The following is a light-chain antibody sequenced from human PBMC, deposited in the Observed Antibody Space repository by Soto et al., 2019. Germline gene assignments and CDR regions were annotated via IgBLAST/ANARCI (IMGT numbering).Light chain of an antibody. CDR2: DAS. CDR3: QQSSHWPLT. V-gene: IGKV3-11*01. Sequence: EIVLTQSPATLSLSPGERATLSCRASQSVSSYLAWYQQKRGQAPRLLIYDASTRATGIAARFSGSGSGTDFTLTISSLEPEDFAIYYCQQSSHWPLTFGGGTKVEIK. J-gene: IGKJ4*01. CDR1: QSVSSY.